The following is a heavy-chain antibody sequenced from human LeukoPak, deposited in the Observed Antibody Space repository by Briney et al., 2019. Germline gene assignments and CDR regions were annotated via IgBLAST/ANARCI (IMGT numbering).Heavy chain of an antibody. J-gene: IGHJ4*02. V-gene: IGHV4-34*01. D-gene: IGHD2-2*01. Sequence: SETLSLTCAVYGVSFSGYYWSWIRQPPGKGLEWIGEINHSGNTNYNPSLKSRVTISVDTSKNQFSLQLSSVTAADTAVYYCARGLGYCSSTSCSFDYWGQGTLVTVSS. CDR2: INHSGNT. CDR1: GVSFSGYY. CDR3: ARGLGYCSSTSCSFDY.